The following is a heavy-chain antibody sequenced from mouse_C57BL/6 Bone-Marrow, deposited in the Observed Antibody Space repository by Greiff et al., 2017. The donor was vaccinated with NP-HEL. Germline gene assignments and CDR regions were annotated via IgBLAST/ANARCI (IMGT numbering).Heavy chain of an antibody. CDR3: AIYYYGSSLCYCDD. V-gene: IGHV14-3*01. J-gene: IGHJ2*01. D-gene: IGHD1-1*01. CDR1: GFTITNTY. CDR2: IDPANGNT. Sequence: VQLQQSVAELVRPGASVKLSCTASGFTITNTYMHWVKQRPEQGLEWIGRIDPANGNTNYAPKFQGKATITVDTSSNTAYLPLSSLTSEDTASYYCAIYYYGSSLCYCDDGGKGTTLTVSS.